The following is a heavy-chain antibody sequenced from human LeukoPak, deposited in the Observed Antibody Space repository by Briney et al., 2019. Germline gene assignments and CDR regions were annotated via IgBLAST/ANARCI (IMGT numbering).Heavy chain of an antibody. CDR3: ARDRNYYDSSGYYPY. J-gene: IGHJ4*02. CDR2: ISASGDGT. CDR1: GFTFFSFA. V-gene: IGHV3-23*01. D-gene: IGHD3-22*01. Sequence: GGSLRLSCAASGFTFFSFAMNWVRQAPGKGLEWVSTISASGDGTYYADSVRGRFTISRDNSKNTMYLQMNSLRAEDTAVYYCARDRNYYDSSGYYPYWGQGTLVTVSS.